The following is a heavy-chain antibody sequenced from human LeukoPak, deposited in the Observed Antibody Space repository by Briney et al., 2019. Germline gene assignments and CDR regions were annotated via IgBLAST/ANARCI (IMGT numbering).Heavy chain of an antibody. V-gene: IGHV1-3*01. J-gene: IGHJ4*02. CDR1: GYTFTSYA. CDR2: TNAGNGNT. CDR3: ARGDDGRTVTSFDY. D-gene: IGHD4-17*01. Sequence: ASVKVSCKASGYTFTSYAMHWVRQAPGQRLEWMGWTNAGNGNTKYSQKFQGRVTITRDTSASTAYMELSSLRSEDTAVYYCARGDDGRTVTSFDYWGQGTLVTVSS.